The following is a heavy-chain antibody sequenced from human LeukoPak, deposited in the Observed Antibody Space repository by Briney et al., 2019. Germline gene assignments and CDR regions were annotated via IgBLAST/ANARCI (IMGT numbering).Heavy chain of an antibody. CDR3: ERGYDSSSYFGAFDI. J-gene: IGHJ3*02. CDR2: IYPGDSDT. Sequence: GESLKISCKGSGYSFSSHWIAWVRKMPGKGLAWLGTIYPGDSDTRYSPSFQGQVTISADKSISTAYLQWSSLKASDTAMYYCERGYDSSSYFGAFDIWGQGTTVTVSS. CDR1: GYSFSSHW. V-gene: IGHV5-51*01. D-gene: IGHD3-22*01.